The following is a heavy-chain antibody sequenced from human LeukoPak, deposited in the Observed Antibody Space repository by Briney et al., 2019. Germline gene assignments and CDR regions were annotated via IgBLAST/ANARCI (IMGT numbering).Heavy chain of an antibody. V-gene: IGHV4-59*01. CDR2: IYYSRST. D-gene: IGHD1-26*01. Sequence: PSETLSLTCTVSGGSLSSYYWSWIRQNPGKGLEWIGYIYYSRSTNYNPSLKSRVTISVDTFKSQFSLKLSSVTAADTAVYYWARDPYGSPYWGQGTLVTVSS. CDR1: GGSLSSYY. CDR3: ARDPYGSPY. J-gene: IGHJ4*02.